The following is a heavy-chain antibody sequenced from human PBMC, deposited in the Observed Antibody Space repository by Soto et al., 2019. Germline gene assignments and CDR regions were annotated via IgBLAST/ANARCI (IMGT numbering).Heavy chain of an antibody. D-gene: IGHD6-13*01. J-gene: IGHJ4*02. V-gene: IGHV3-33*01. CDR1: GFTFSSYG. CDR3: ARDGQQQLAPDY. Sequence: QMQLVECGGGVVQPGRSLRLSCAASGFTFSSYGMHWVRQAPGKGLEWVAVIWYDGSNKYYADSVKGRFTISRDNSKNTLYLQMNSLRAEDTAVYYCARDGQQQLAPDYWGQGTLVTVSS. CDR2: IWYDGSNK.